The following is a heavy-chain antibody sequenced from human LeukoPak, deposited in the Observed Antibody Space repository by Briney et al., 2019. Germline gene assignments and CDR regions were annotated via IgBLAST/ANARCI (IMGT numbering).Heavy chain of an antibody. J-gene: IGHJ4*02. D-gene: IGHD5-18*01. CDR3: ARHTAMVTGFDY. Sequence: SETLSLTCTVSGGSISSSSYYWGWIRQPPGKGLEWIGSIYYSGSTYYNPSPKSRVTISVDMSKNQFSLKLSSVTAADTAVYYCARHTAMVTGFDYWGPGTLVTVSS. CDR1: GGSISSSSYY. CDR2: IYYSGST. V-gene: IGHV4-39*01.